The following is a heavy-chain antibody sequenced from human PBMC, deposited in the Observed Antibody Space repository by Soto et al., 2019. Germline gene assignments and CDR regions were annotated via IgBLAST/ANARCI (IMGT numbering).Heavy chain of an antibody. Sequence: SETLSLTCAVSGDSISSGAWWGWVRQSPGKGLWCIGEIYHSGNTRNNPSLKSLVTMSVDKSNNQFSLNLMSVTAADTATYYCARDSRTGCSSTDCYMSWGRGILVTVSS. CDR2: IYHSGNT. D-gene: IGHD2-2*01. CDR3: ARDSRTGCSSTDCYMS. J-gene: IGHJ1*01. V-gene: IGHV4-4*02. CDR1: GDSISSGAW.